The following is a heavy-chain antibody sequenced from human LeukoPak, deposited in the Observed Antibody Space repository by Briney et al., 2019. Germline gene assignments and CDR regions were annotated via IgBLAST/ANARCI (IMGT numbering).Heavy chain of an antibody. V-gene: IGHV3-53*01. J-gene: IGHJ4*02. CDR3: AREDAGGTYSFDY. CDR1: GFTVSSNF. D-gene: IGHD1-26*01. Sequence: GGSLRLSCAAAGFTVSSNFMMWVRQAPGKGLEWVSFIYSDGSTHYADSVKGRCTISRDTFRNTLYLQMDSLTAEDTAVYYCAREDAGGTYSFDYWGQGILVTVSS. CDR2: IYSDGST.